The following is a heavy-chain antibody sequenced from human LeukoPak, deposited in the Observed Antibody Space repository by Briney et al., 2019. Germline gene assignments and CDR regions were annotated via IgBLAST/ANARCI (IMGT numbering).Heavy chain of an antibody. J-gene: IGHJ4*02. D-gene: IGHD6-19*01. Sequence: SVKVSCKASGGTFSSYAISWVRQAPGQGLEWMGGIIPIFGTANYAQKFQGRVTMTRDTSTSTVYMELSSLRSEDTAVYYCARVWNVAGNGGNQYYFDYWGQGTLVTVSS. CDR1: GGTFSSYA. CDR3: ARVWNVAGNGGNQYYFDY. CDR2: IIPIFGTA. V-gene: IGHV1-69*05.